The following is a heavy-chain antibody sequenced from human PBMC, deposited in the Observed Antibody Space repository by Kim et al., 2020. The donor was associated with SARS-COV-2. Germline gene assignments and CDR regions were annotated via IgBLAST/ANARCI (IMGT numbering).Heavy chain of an antibody. V-gene: IGHV3-23*01. CDR2: ISDSGGST. D-gene: IGHD3-16*01. J-gene: IGHJ6*02. CDR3: AKGGAGYYYGVDV. Sequence: GGSLRLSCAASGFTFNIFAMSWVRQAPGKGLEWVSAISDSGGSTHYADSVKGRFTISRDNSKNTLYLQMSSLRVEDTAVYYCAKGGAGYYYGVDVWGPGT. CDR1: GFTFNIFA.